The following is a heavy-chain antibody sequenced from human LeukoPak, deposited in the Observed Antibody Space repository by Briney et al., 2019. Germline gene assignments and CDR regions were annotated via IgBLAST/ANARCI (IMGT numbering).Heavy chain of an antibody. CDR1: GGSISSGSDY. J-gene: IGHJ4*02. Sequence: PSETLSLTCTVSGGSISSGSDYCSWIRQPAGKGLEWIGRSYSSGSTNYNPSLKSRVSISVDTSKNQFSLRLSSVTAADTAVYYCAKFFTTDYYFDYWGQGTLVTVSS. CDR2: SYSSGST. V-gene: IGHV4-61*02. D-gene: IGHD3-22*01. CDR3: AKFFTTDYYFDY.